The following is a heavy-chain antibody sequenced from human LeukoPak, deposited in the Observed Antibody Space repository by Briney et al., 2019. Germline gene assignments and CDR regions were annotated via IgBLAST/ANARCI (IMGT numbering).Heavy chain of an antibody. D-gene: IGHD3-22*01. CDR3: ARSGAYYYDSSGYQTSHYYYYMDV. CDR2: TYYRSKWYN. CDR1: GDSVSSNSAA. J-gene: IGHJ6*03. Sequence: SQTLSLTCAISGDSVSSNSAAWNWIRQSPSRGLEWLGRTYYRSKWYNDYAVSVKSRITINPDTSKNQFSLQLNSVTPEDTAVYYCARSGAYYYDSSGYQTSHYYYYMDVWGKGTTVTVSS. V-gene: IGHV6-1*01.